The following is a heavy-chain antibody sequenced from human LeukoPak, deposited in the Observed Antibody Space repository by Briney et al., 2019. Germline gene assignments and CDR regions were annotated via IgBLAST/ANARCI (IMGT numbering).Heavy chain of an antibody. J-gene: IGHJ6*02. D-gene: IGHD3-9*01. Sequence: GSSVKVSCKASGGTFSSYAISWVRQAPGQGLEWMGWISGYNGNTNYAQKLQGRVTMTTDTSTSTAYMELRSLRSGDTAVYYCARDFTDNILTPEPYAMDVWGQGTTVTVSS. CDR2: ISGYNGNT. V-gene: IGHV1-18*01. CDR1: GGTFSSYA. CDR3: ARDFTDNILTPEPYAMDV.